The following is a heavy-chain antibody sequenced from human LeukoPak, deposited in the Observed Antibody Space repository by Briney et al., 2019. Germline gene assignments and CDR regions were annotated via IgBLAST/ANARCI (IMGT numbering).Heavy chain of an antibody. CDR3: ARENYGDYDFNWFDP. Sequence: GGSLRLSCAASGFTFSSYAMHWVRQAPGKGLEWVAVISYDGSNKYYADSVKGRFTISRDNSKNTLYLQMNSLRAEDTAVYYCARENYGDYDFNWFDPWGQGTLVTVSS. V-gene: IGHV3-30-3*01. D-gene: IGHD4-17*01. CDR1: GFTFSSYA. J-gene: IGHJ5*02. CDR2: ISYDGSNK.